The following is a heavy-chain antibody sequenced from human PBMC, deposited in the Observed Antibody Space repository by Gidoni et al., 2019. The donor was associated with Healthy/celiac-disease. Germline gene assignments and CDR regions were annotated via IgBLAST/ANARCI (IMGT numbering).Heavy chain of an antibody. V-gene: IGHV3-72*01. Sequence: EVQLVESGGGLVQPGGSLRLSCAASGFTFSDHYMDWVRQAPGKGLEWVGRTRNKANSYTTEYAASVKGRFTISRDDSKNSLYLQMNSLKTEDTAVYYCARDSRLYYDSSGYYDYWGQGTLVTVSS. J-gene: IGHJ4*02. CDR1: GFTFSDHY. CDR3: ARDSRLYYDSSGYYDY. D-gene: IGHD3-22*01. CDR2: TRNKANSYTT.